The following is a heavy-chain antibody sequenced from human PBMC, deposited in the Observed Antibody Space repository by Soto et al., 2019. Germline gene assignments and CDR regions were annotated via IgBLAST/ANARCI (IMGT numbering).Heavy chain of an antibody. CDR3: AREGVGCSSTSCTATYYYYGMGV. V-gene: IGHV1-69*04. CDR1: GGTFSSYT. Sequence: SVKVSCKASGGTFSSYTISWVRQAPGQGLEWMGRIIPILGIANYAQKFQGRVTITADKSTSTAYMELSSLRSEDTAVYYCAREGVGCSSTSCTATYYYYGMGVWGQ. CDR2: IIPILGIA. D-gene: IGHD2-2*01. J-gene: IGHJ6*02.